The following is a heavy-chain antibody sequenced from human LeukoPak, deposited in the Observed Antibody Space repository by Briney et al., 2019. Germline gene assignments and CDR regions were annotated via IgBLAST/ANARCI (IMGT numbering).Heavy chain of an antibody. Sequence: PGGSLRLSCAASGFTFSSYAMSWVRQAPGKGLEWVSAISGSGGSTYYADSVKGRFTISRDNSKNTLYLQMNSLRAEDTAVYYCAREPRGYYDSSGYWRYFDYWGQGTLVTVSS. V-gene: IGHV3-23*01. D-gene: IGHD3-22*01. CDR3: AREPRGYYDSSGYWRYFDY. J-gene: IGHJ4*02. CDR2: ISGSGGST. CDR1: GFTFSSYA.